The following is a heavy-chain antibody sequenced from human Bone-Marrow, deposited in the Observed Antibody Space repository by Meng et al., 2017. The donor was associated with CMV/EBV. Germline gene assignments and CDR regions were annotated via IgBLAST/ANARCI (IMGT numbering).Heavy chain of an antibody. CDR1: GFTFSSYA. V-gene: IGHV3-30-3*01. CDR2: ISYDGSNK. Sequence: GESLKISCAASGFTFSSYAMHWVRQAPGKGLEWVAVISYDGSNKYYADSVKGRFTISRDNSKNTLYLQMNSLRAEDTAVYYCAKDPHYDFWSGYATLWGQGTRVTGSS. D-gene: IGHD3-3*01. CDR3: AKDPHYDFWSGYATL. J-gene: IGHJ4*02.